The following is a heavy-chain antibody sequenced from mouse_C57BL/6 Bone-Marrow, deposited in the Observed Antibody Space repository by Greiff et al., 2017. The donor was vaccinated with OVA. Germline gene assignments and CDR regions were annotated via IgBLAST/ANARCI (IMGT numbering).Heavy chain of an antibody. V-gene: IGHV5-2*01. CDR1: EYEFPSHD. CDR2: INSDGGST. CDR3: ARYGSRGY. Sequence: EVKLMESGAGLVQPGESLKLSCESNEYEFPSHDMPWVRKTPEKRLELVAAINSDGGSTYYTDTMERRFIISRDNTKKTLYLQMSSLRSEDTALYDCARYGSRGYWGQGTTLTVSS. J-gene: IGHJ2*01. D-gene: IGHD1-1*02.